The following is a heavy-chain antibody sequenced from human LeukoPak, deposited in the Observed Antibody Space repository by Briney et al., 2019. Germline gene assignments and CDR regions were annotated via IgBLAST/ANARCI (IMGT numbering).Heavy chain of an antibody. CDR1: GGSISSGDYY. D-gene: IGHD4-23*01. V-gene: IGHV4-30-4*08. Sequence: SETLSLTCTVSGGSISSGDYYWSWIRQPPGKGLEWIGYIYYSGSTYYNPSLKSRVTISVDTSKNQFSLKLSSVTAADTAVHYCARVVTQGYFDYWGQGTLVTVSS. CDR2: IYYSGST. CDR3: ARVVTQGYFDY. J-gene: IGHJ4*02.